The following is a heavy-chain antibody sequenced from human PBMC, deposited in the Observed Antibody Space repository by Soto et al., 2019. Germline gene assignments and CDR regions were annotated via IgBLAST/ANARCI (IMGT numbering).Heavy chain of an antibody. J-gene: IGHJ6*02. CDR2: IIPIFGTA. D-gene: IGHD5-12*01. V-gene: IGHV1-69*01. CDR3: ARTVRGYSGYYSRFYYGMDV. Sequence: QVQLVQSGAEVKKPGSSVKVSCKASGGTFSSYAISWVRQAPGQGLEWMGGIIPIFGTANYAQKFQGRVTITADESTSTAYMELSSLRSEDTAVYYCARTVRGYSGYYSRFYYGMDVWGQGTTVTVSS. CDR1: GGTFSSYA.